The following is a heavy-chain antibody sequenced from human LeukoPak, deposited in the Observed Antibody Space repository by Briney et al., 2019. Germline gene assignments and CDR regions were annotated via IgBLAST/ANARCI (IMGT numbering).Heavy chain of an antibody. Sequence: GGSLRLSCAASGFTFSDYYMSWIRQAPGKGLEWVSYISSSGSTIYYADSVKGRFTISRDNAKNSLYLQMNSLRAEGTAVYYCARVVRDILTGYYSYYFDYWGQGTLVTVSS. V-gene: IGHV3-11*01. J-gene: IGHJ4*02. CDR1: GFTFSDYY. D-gene: IGHD3-9*01. CDR2: ISSSGSTI. CDR3: ARVVRDILTGYYSYYFDY.